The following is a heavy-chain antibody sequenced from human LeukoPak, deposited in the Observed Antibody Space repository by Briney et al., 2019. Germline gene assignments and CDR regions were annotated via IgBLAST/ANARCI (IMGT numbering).Heavy chain of an antibody. CDR1: GFTFSSFT. CDR3: ARAQTMVSDY. J-gene: IGHJ4*02. Sequence: GGSLRLSCASSGFTFSSFTMNWVRQAPGKGLEWVSSITESSTHIYYADSVKGRFTISRDNAKDSLYLQMNSLRADDTAVYYCARAQTMVSDYWGQGTLVTVSS. V-gene: IGHV3-21*01. CDR2: ITESSTHI. D-gene: IGHD2-8*01.